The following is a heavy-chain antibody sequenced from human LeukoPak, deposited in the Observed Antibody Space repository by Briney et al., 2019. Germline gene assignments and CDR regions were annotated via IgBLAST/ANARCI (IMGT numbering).Heavy chain of an antibody. CDR2: IYYSGST. CDR1: GGSISSSTYY. D-gene: IGHD4-17*01. Sequence: SETLSLTCSVSGGSISSSTYYWGWIRQPPGKGLEWIGSIYYSGSTYYNPSLKSRVTISVDTSKNQFSLKLSSVTAADTAVYYCARLYGDRYFDLWGRGTLVTVSS. V-gene: IGHV4-39*01. CDR3: ARLYGDRYFDL. J-gene: IGHJ2*01.